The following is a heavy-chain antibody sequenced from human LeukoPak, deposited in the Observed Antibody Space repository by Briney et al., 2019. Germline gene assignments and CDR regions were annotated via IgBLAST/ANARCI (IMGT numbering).Heavy chain of an antibody. CDR3: ARALGTIDPFDC. V-gene: IGHV3-23*01. D-gene: IGHD2-2*01. CDR1: GFTFINYA. J-gene: IGHJ4*02. CDR2: IRGSGDTT. Sequence: PGGSLRLSCAASGFTFINYAMSWVRQAPGKGLEWVSTIRGSGDTTYHADSVKGRFTISRDNSENTLLLQMNNLRAEDTAVYYCARALGTIDPFDCWGQGTLVTVSS.